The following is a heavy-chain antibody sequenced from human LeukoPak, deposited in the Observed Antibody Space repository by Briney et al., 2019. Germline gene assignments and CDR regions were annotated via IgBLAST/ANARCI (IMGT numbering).Heavy chain of an antibody. CDR2: INWNGGST. J-gene: IGHJ5*02. Sequence: PGGSLRLSCAASGFTSDDYGMSWVRQAPGKGLEWVPGINWNGGSTGYADSVKGRFTISRDNAKNSLYLQMNSLRAEDTALYYCARDRPYYDFWSGTFDPWGQGTLVTVSS. CDR1: GFTSDDYG. V-gene: IGHV3-20*04. CDR3: ARDRPYYDFWSGTFDP. D-gene: IGHD3-3*01.